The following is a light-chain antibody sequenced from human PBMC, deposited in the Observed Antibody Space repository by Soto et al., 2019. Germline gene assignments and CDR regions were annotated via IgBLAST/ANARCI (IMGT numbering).Light chain of an antibody. CDR1: QGIKND. CDR2: AVS. J-gene: IGKJ1*01. Sequence: DIQMTQSPSSLSASVGDGVTITCRASQGIKNDLAWYQQKPGKAPKRLIYAVSSLQSEVPSRFSGSGSGTESTLTISSLQPEDVATYYCLQHHSYPQTFGQGTKVDIK. CDR3: LQHHSYPQT. V-gene: IGKV1-17*01.